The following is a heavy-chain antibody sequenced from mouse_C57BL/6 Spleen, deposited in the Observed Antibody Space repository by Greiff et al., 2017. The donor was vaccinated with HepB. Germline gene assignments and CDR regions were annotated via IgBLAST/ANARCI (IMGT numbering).Heavy chain of an antibody. J-gene: IGHJ4*01. D-gene: IGHD1-1*01. V-gene: IGHV5-17*01. Sequence: DVKLVESGGGLVKPGGSLKLSCAASGFTFSDYGMHWVRQAPEKGLEWVAYISSGSSTIYYADTVKGRFTISRDNAKNTLFLQMTSLRSEDTAMYYCARGPITTVVDYAMDYWGQGTSVTVSS. CDR1: GFTFSDYG. CDR3: ARGPITTVVDYAMDY. CDR2: ISSGSSTI.